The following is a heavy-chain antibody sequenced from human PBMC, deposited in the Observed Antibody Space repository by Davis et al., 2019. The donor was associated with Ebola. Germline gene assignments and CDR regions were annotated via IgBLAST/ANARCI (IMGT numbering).Heavy chain of an antibody. CDR3: ARGGRGYSYGSHAYRRAFDI. Sequence: PSETLSLTCAVYGGSFGGYYWSWIRQPPGKGLEWIGEINHSGSTNYNPSLKSRVTISVDTSKNQFSLKLSSVTAADTAVYYCARGGRGYSYGSHAYRRAFDIWGQGTMVTVSS. CDR1: GGSFGGYY. D-gene: IGHD5-18*01. J-gene: IGHJ3*02. CDR2: INHSGST. V-gene: IGHV4-34*01.